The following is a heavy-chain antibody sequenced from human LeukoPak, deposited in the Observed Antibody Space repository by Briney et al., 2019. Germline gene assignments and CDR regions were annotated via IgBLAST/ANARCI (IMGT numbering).Heavy chain of an antibody. V-gene: IGHV4-39*01. CDR2: IYYSGST. CDR3: ARQGGIYGLDY. D-gene: IGHD3-16*01. J-gene: IGHJ4*02. Sequence: SETLSLTCTVSGGSISSSRYYWGWIRQPPGKGLEWIGSIYYSGSTYYNPSLKSRVTISVDTSKNQFSLKLSSVTAADTAVYYCARQGGIYGLDYWGQGTLVTVSS. CDR1: GGSISSSRYY.